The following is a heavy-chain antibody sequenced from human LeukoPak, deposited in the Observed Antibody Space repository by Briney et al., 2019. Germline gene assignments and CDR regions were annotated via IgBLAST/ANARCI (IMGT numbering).Heavy chain of an antibody. Sequence: ASVKVSCKASGYTFTSYDINWVRQATGQGLEWMGWINPNSGGTNYAQKFQGRVTMTRDTSISTAYMELSRLRSDDTAVYYCARENDILTAFDYWGQGTLVTVSS. CDR2: INPNSGGT. J-gene: IGHJ4*02. CDR1: GYTFTSYD. D-gene: IGHD3-9*01. CDR3: ARENDILTAFDY. V-gene: IGHV1-2*02.